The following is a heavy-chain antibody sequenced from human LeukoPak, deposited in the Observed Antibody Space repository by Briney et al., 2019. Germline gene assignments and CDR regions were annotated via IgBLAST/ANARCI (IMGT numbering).Heavy chain of an antibody. Sequence: GGSLRLSCAASGFTFSSYSMNWVRQAPGKGLEWVSYISSSSSTIYYADSVKGRFTISRDNAKNSLYLQMNSLRDEDTAVYYCARDHGNYYGSGRKDYWGQGTLVTVSS. CDR1: GFTFSSYS. V-gene: IGHV3-48*02. D-gene: IGHD3-10*01. CDR3: ARDHGNYYGSGRKDY. CDR2: ISSSSSTI. J-gene: IGHJ4*02.